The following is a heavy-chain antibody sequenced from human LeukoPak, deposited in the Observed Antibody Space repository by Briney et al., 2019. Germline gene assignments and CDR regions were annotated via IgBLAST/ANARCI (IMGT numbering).Heavy chain of an antibody. V-gene: IGHV3-7*01. CDR3: ARDLAYSRLDY. J-gene: IGHJ4*02. CDR2: INPDGNKK. D-gene: IGHD5-18*01. Sequence: GGSLRLSCAVSGYTFSRHGMHWVRQAPGKGLEWVASINPDGNKKCSADSVKGRFTISRDNAENSLYLQMNSLRVEDTAFYYCARDLAYSRLDYWGQGMLVTVSS. CDR1: GYTFSRHG.